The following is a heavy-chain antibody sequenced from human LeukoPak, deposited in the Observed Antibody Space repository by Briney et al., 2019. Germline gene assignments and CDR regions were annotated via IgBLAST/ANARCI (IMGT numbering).Heavy chain of an antibody. D-gene: IGHD2-2*02. Sequence: GASVKVSCKASGYTFTSYGISWVRQAPGQGLEWMGGIIPIFGTANYAQKFQGRVTITADKSTSTAYMELSSLRSEDTAVYYCARGPRYIVVVPAAIQDYYYGMDVWGKGTTVTVSS. CDR3: ARGPRYIVVVPAAIQDYYYGMDV. V-gene: IGHV1-69*06. CDR2: IIPIFGTA. J-gene: IGHJ6*04. CDR1: GYTFTSYG.